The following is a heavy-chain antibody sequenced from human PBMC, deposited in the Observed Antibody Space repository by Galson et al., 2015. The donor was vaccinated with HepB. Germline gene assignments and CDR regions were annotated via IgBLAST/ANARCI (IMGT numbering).Heavy chain of an antibody. D-gene: IGHD1-1*01. CDR2: INAGNGNT. V-gene: IGHV1-3*01. CDR3: ARDSQTTWDFDY. Sequence: SVKVSCKASGYTFTSYAMHWVRQAPGQRLEWMGWINAGNGNTKYSQKFQGRVTITRDTSASTAYMELSSLRSEDTAVYYCARDSQTTWDFDYWGQGTLVTVSS. J-gene: IGHJ4*02. CDR1: GYTFTSYA.